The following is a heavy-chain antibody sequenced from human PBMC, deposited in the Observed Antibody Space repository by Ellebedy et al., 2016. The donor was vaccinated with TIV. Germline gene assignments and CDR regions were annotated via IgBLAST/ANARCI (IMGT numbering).Heavy chain of an antibody. J-gene: IGHJ4*02. D-gene: IGHD3-9*01. CDR1: AGSISSTTYY. Sequence: ESLKISXTVSAGSISSTTYYWGWIRQPPGKGLEWIGSIYYSGSTYYNPSLKSRITISIDTSKNQFSLKLSSVTAADTAVYYCATILTGYYHYWGQGTLVTVSS. CDR2: IYYSGST. CDR3: ATILTGYYHY. V-gene: IGHV4-39*07.